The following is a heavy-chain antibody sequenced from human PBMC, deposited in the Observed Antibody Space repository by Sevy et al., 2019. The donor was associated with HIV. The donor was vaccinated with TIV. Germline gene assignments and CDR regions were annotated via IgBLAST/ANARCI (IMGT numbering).Heavy chain of an antibody. V-gene: IGHV4-59*01. D-gene: IGHD1-26*01. J-gene: IGHJ6*03. Sequence: SETLSLTCTVSGGSISSYYWSWIRQPPGKGLEWIGYIYYSGSTNYNPSLKSRVTISVDTSKNQFSLKLSSVTAADTAVYYCARGGPTPGYYYYMDAWGKGTTVTVSS. CDR1: GGSISSYY. CDR2: IYYSGST. CDR3: ARGGPTPGYYYYMDA.